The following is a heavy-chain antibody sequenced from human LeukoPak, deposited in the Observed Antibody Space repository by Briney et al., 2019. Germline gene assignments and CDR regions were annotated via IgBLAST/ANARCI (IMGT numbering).Heavy chain of an antibody. D-gene: IGHD1-26*01. Sequence: ASVTVSCKASGYTFTYHYIHLVRQAPGQGLEWMGIINPNNGNTNYAQKFQGRVTMTRDTSTSTVYMELSSLGSEDTAVYYCARESDSGKDFDCWGQGTLVTVSS. J-gene: IGHJ4*02. CDR3: ARESDSGKDFDC. V-gene: IGHV1-46*01. CDR2: INPNNGNT. CDR1: GYTFTYHY.